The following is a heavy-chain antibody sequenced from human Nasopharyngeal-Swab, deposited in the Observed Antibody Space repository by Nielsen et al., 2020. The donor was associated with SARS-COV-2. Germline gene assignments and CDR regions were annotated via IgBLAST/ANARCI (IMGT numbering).Heavy chain of an antibody. J-gene: IGHJ4*02. D-gene: IGHD1-26*01. CDR2: FSNGETT. Sequence: SETLSLTCRASGGSISSFYWSWIRQPPGSGLEWMGYFSNGETTIYNTSLKSRVTISVDTSNNQFSLKMTSVSAADTAVYYCARSNSGSYYWFDKWGPGTLVTVSS. CDR1: GGSISSFY. CDR3: ARSNSGSYYWFDK. V-gene: IGHV4-59*12.